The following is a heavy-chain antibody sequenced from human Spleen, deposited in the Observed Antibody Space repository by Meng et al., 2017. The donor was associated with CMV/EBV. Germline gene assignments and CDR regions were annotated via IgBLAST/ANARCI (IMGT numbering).Heavy chain of an antibody. D-gene: IGHD4-17*01. J-gene: IGHJ4*01. Sequence: GESLKISCEASGFNFSAYYMTWIRQAPGKGLEWVSYMSNSGSSVYYADSVKGRFTISRDNARNSLYLQMNSLRAEDTAVYYCARVVWSTVTFDYWGLGTQVTVSS. CDR3: ARVVWSTVTFDY. CDR2: MSNSGSSV. V-gene: IGHV3-11*04. CDR1: GFNFSAYY.